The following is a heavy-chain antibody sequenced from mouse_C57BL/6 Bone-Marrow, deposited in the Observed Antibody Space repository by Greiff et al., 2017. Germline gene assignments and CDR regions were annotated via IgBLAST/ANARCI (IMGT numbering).Heavy chain of an antibody. V-gene: IGHV1-82*01. D-gene: IGHD2-3*01. CDR1: GYAFSSSW. Sequence: VQLMESGPELVKPGASVKISCKASGYAFSSSWMNWVKQRPGKGLEWIGRIYPGDGDTNYNVKFKGKATLTADKSSSTAYMQLSSLTSEDSAVYFCARWRLLRVWGTGTTVTVSS. J-gene: IGHJ1*03. CDR2: IYPGDGDT. CDR3: ARWRLLRV.